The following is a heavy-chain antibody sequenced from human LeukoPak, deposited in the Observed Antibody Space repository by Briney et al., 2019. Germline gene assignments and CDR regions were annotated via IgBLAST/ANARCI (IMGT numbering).Heavy chain of an antibody. J-gene: IGHJ3*02. CDR1: GYSFSKYW. CDR3: AREGSFSAFDI. D-gene: IGHD6-13*01. CDR2: IYSDESLI. V-gene: IGHV5-51*01. Sequence: GESLKISCTASGYSFSKYWIGWVRQTPGKGLEWMGFIYSDESLIRYSPSFEGQVTISADNSISTAYLQWSSLKASDTAMFYCAREGSFSAFDIWGQGTMVTVSS.